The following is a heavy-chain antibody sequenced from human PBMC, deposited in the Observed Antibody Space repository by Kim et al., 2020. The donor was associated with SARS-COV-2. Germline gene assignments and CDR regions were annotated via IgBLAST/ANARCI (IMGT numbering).Heavy chain of an antibody. D-gene: IGHD5-18*01. CDR1: GFTFSSYW. Sequence: GGSLRLSCAASGFTFSSYWMHWVRQAPGKGLVWVSRINSDGSSTSYADSVKGRFTISRDNAKNTLYLQMNSLRAEDTAVYYCAITTDTAMDDYWGQGTLVTVSS. V-gene: IGHV3-74*01. J-gene: IGHJ4*02. CDR3: AITTDTAMDDY. CDR2: INSDGSST.